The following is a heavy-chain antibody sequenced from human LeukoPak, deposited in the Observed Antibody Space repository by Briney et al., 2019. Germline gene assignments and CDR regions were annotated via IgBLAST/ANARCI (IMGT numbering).Heavy chain of an antibody. CDR1: GFTFSSYS. CDR3: ARDSAWIRPLDS. CDR2: ISSSSSYI. V-gene: IGHV3-21*01. D-gene: IGHD5-18*01. J-gene: IGHJ4*02. Sequence: KTGGSLRLSCAASGFTFSSYSMNWVRQAPGKGVEWVSSISSSSSYIYYADSVKGRFTISRDNAKNSLYLQMNSLRAEDTAVYYCARDSAWIRPLDSWGQGTLVTVSS.